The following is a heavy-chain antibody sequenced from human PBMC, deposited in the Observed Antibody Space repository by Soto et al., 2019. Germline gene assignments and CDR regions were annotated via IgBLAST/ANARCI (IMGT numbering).Heavy chain of an antibody. CDR2: IYYSGST. J-gene: IGHJ6*02. V-gene: IGHV4-39*01. Sequence: KTSETLSLTCTVSGGSISSSSYYWGWIRQPPGKGLEWIGSIYYSGSTYYNPSLKSRVTISVDTSKNQFSLKLSSVTAADTAVYYCASGGITIFGVDYYGMDVWGQGTTVTVSS. CDR1: GGSISSSSYY. CDR3: ASGGITIFGVDYYGMDV. D-gene: IGHD3-3*01.